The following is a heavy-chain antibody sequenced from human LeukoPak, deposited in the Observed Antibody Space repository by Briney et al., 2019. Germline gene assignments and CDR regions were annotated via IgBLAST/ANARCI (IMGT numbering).Heavy chain of an antibody. CDR2: ISYDGSNK. V-gene: IGHV3-30*18. D-gene: IGHD3-9*01. J-gene: IGHJ6*02. Sequence: GGSLRLSCAASGFTFSSYGMHWVRQAPGKGLEWVAVISYDGSNKYYADSVKGRFTISRDNSKNTLYLQMNSLRAEDTAVYYCAKSLRYPDYYYGMDVWGQGTTVTASS. CDR3: AKSLRYPDYYYGMDV. CDR1: GFTFSSYG.